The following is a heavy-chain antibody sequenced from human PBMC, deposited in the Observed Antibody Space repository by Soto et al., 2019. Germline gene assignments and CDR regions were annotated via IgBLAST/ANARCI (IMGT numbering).Heavy chain of an antibody. V-gene: IGHV3-13*01. CDR2: IGTAGDT. CDR3: ARGPHADYSNYVWFDP. CDR1: GFIFSDYD. Sequence: GGSLRLSCAASGFIFSDYDMHWVRQATGKGLEWVSAIGTAGDTHYPGSAKGRFTISRENAKNSLYLQMNTLRAGDTAVYYCARGPHADYSNYVWFDPWGQGTLVTVSS. D-gene: IGHD4-4*01. J-gene: IGHJ5*02.